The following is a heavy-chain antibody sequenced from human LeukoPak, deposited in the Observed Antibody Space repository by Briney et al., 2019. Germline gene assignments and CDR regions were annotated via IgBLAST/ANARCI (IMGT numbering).Heavy chain of an antibody. D-gene: IGHD1-26*01. CDR3: ARDQGGGSYYHETFDY. V-gene: IGHV3-23*01. Sequence: GGSLRLSCAASEFTFSSYAMNWVRQAPGKGPEWVSSISGSGGSTHYTDSVKGRFTISRDNSKNTLYLQMNSLRAEDTAVYYCARDQGGGSYYHETFDYWGQGTLVTVSS. CDR2: ISGSGGST. CDR1: EFTFSSYA. J-gene: IGHJ4*02.